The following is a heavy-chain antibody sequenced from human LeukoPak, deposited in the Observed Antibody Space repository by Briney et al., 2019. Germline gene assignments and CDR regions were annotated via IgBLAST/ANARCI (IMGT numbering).Heavy chain of an antibody. V-gene: IGHV3-9*01. CDR3: AKDIRIAVAGGHFDY. Sequence: GGSLRLSCAASGFTFDDYAMHWVRQAPGKGLEWVSGISWNSGSMGYADSVKGRFTISRDNAKNSLYLQMNSLRAEDTALYYCAKDIRIAVAGGHFDYWGQGTLVTVSS. CDR2: ISWNSGSM. J-gene: IGHJ4*02. CDR1: GFTFDDYA. D-gene: IGHD6-19*01.